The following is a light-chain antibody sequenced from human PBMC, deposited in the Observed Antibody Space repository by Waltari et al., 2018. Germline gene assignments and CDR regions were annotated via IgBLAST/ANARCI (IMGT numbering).Light chain of an antibody. CDR2: DAS. V-gene: IGKV1-33*01. CDR1: QDIKKS. CDR3: QQYHSVPLT. Sequence: DIHMTQSPSSLSAPVGDRVTITCQASQDIKKSLNWFHQKPGNAPEVLIFDASNSQTGAPARFSGGGSGTDFTFTISSLQPEDMGTYYCQQYHSVPLTFGGGTKVEIK. J-gene: IGKJ4*01.